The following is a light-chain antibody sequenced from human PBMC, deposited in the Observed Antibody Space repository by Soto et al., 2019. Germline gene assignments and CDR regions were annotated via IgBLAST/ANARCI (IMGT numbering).Light chain of an antibody. Sequence: EIVLTQSPATLSLSPGERATLSCRASQSVSSYLAWYQQKPGQAPRLLIYDASNRATGIPARFSGSGSGTDFTLTISRLEPEDFAVYYCQQYGSSITFGQGHDGRL. V-gene: IGKV3-11*01. CDR2: DAS. J-gene: IGKJ5*01. CDR1: QSVSSY. CDR3: QQYGSSIT.